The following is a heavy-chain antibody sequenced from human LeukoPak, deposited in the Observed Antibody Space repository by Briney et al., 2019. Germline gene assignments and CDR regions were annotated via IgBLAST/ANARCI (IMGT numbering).Heavy chain of an antibody. D-gene: IGHD3-10*01. CDR1: GFTFSSYA. V-gene: IGHV3-23*01. Sequence: PGGSLRLSCAASGFTFSSYAMSWVRQAPGKGLEWVSAISGSGGSTYYADSVKGRFTISRDNSKNTLYLQMNSLRAEDTAVYYCAKDRITMVRGVIPQGMDVWGQGTTVTVSS. J-gene: IGHJ6*02. CDR2: ISGSGGST. CDR3: AKDRITMVRGVIPQGMDV.